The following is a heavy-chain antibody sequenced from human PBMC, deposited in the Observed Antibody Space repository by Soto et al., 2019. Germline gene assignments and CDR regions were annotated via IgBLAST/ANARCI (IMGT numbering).Heavy chain of an antibody. J-gene: IGHJ6*02. V-gene: IGHV3-21*01. CDR2: ISSSSSYI. D-gene: IGHD2-15*01. Sequence: GGSLRLSCAASGFTFSSYSMNWVRQAPGKGLEWVSSISSSSSYIYYADSVKGRFTISRDSAKNSLYLQINSLRAEDTAVYFCARDCSGGSCYPGMDVWGQGTTVTVSS. CDR1: GFTFSSYS. CDR3: ARDCSGGSCYPGMDV.